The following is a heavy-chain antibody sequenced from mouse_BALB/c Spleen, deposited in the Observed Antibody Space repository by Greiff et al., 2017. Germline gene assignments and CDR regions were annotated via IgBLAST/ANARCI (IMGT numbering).Heavy chain of an antibody. J-gene: IGHJ4*01. CDR1: GFNIKDYY. Sequence: EVQLQESGAELVRSGASVKLSCTASGFNIKDYYMHWVKQRPEQGLEWIGWIDPENGDTEYAPKFQGKATMTADTSSNTAYLQLSSLTSEDTAVYYCNGGRYDEGDAMDYWGQGTSVTVSS. CDR3: NGGRYDEGDAMDY. V-gene: IGHV14-4*02. CDR2: IDPENGDT. D-gene: IGHD2-14*01.